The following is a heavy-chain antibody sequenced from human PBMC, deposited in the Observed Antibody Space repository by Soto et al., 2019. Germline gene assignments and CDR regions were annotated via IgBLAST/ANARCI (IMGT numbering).Heavy chain of an antibody. J-gene: IGHJ6*02. CDR2: IYPGDSDT. D-gene: IGHD6-19*01. V-gene: IGHV5-51*01. Sequence: GESLKISCKGSGYSFTSYWIGCVRQMPGKGLEWMGIIYPGDSDTRYSPSFQGQVTISADKSISTAYLQWSSLKASDTAMYYCARQQRYSSGWGPYYYGMDVWGQGTTVTVSS. CDR1: GYSFTSYW. CDR3: ARQQRYSSGWGPYYYGMDV.